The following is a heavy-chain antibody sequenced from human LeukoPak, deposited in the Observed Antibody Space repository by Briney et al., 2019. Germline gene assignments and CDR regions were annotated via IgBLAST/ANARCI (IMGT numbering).Heavy chain of an antibody. V-gene: IGHV4-30-2*01. J-gene: IGHJ2*01. D-gene: IGHD2-15*01. CDR3: ARGGYCSGGRCYVPLYWYFDL. CDR2: IYHSGST. CDR1: GGSISSGGYS. Sequence: PSQTLSLTCAVSGGSISSGGYSWSWIRQPPGKGLEWIGYIYHSGSTYYNPSLKSRVTISVDRSKNQFSLKLSSLTAADTAVYYCARGGYCSGGRCYVPLYWYFDLCGRGTLVTVSS.